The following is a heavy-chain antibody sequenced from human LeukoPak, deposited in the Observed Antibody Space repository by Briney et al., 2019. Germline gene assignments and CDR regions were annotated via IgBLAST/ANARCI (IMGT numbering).Heavy chain of an antibody. CDR2: ISAYNGNT. Sequence: ASVKVSCKASGYTFTSYGISWVRQAPGQGLEWMGWISAYNGNTNYAQKLQGRVTMTTDTSTSTAYMELRSLRSDDTAVYYCAREPYDFWSGYINWFDPWGQGTQVTVSS. J-gene: IGHJ5*02. CDR1: GYTFTSYG. V-gene: IGHV1-18*01. CDR3: AREPYDFWSGYINWFDP. D-gene: IGHD3-3*01.